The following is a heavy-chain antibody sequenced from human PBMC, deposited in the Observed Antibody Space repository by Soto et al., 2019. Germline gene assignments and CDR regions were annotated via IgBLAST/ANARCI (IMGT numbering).Heavy chain of an antibody. CDR1: VGSISSYY. D-gene: IGHD4-17*01. V-gene: IGHV4-59*01. CDR3: ARRPVTTIYYYGMDV. Sequence: PSETLSLTCTVSVGSISSYYWTWIRQPPGKGLEWIGYIYYSGSTYYNPSLKSRVTISVDTSKNQFSLRLNSVTAADTAVYYCARRPVTTIYYYGMDVWGQGTTVTVSS. CDR2: IYYSGST. J-gene: IGHJ6*02.